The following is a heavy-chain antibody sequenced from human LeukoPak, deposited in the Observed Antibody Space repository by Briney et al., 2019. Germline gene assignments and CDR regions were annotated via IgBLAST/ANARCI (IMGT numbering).Heavy chain of an antibody. Sequence: ASVKVSCKASGYTFISYGISWVRQAPGQGLEWMGRISAYNGNTNYAQKLQGRVTMTRDTSTSTVYMELSSLRSEDTAVYYCARPGRDYGDYDFDYWGQGTLVTVSS. D-gene: IGHD4-17*01. V-gene: IGHV1-18*01. CDR1: GYTFISYG. J-gene: IGHJ4*02. CDR2: ISAYNGNT. CDR3: ARPGRDYGDYDFDY.